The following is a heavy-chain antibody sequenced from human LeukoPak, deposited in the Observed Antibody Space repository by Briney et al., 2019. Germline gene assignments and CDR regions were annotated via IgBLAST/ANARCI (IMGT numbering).Heavy chain of an antibody. D-gene: IGHD3-22*01. CDR3: ARGAYYYED. V-gene: IGHV3-48*01. CDR1: GFIFTNYA. J-gene: IGHJ4*02. CDR2: ISSSSSTI. Sequence: GGSLRLSCAASGFIFTNYAMYWVRQAPGRGLEWVSYISSSSSTIYYADSVKGRFTISRDNAKNSLYLQMNSLRAEDTAVYYCARGAYYYEDWGQGTLVTVSS.